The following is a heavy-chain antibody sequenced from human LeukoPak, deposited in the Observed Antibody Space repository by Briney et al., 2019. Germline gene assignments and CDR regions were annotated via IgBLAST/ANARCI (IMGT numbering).Heavy chain of an antibody. J-gene: IGHJ4*02. CDR3: AKRGYTVAGTPLPDY. D-gene: IGHD6-19*01. Sequence: GGSLRLSCAASGFTFSSYGMHWVRQAPGKGLEWVAFIRYDGSNKCYADSVKGRFTISRDNSKNTLYLQMNSLRAEDTAVYYCAKRGYTVAGTPLPDYWGQGTLVTVSS. V-gene: IGHV3-30*02. CDR2: IRYDGSNK. CDR1: GFTFSSYG.